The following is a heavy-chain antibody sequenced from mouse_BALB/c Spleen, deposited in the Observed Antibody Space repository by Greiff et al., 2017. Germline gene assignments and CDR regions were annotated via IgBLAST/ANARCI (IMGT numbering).Heavy chain of an antibody. Sequence: VQRVESGPGLVQPSQSLSITCTVSGFSLTSYGVHWVRQSPGKGLEWLGVIWSGGSTDYNAAFISRLSISKDNSKSQVFFKMNSLQANDTAIYYCARESLYDYGWFAYWGQGTLVTVSA. CDR3: ARESLYDYGWFAY. D-gene: IGHD2-4*01. CDR1: GFSLTSYG. V-gene: IGHV2-2*02. CDR2: IWSGGST. J-gene: IGHJ3*01.